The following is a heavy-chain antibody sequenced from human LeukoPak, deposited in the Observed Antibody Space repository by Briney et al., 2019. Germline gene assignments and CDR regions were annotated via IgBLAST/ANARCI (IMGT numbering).Heavy chain of an antibody. J-gene: IGHJ4*02. CDR2: IYYSGST. Sequence: SETLSLTCTVSGGSISSGDYYWSWIRQPPGKGLEWIGYIYYSGSTYYNPSLKSRVTISVDTSKNQFSLKLSSVTAADTAVYYCARVRTVTTDVDYWGQGTLVTVSS. CDR1: GGSISSGDYY. V-gene: IGHV4-30-4*01. D-gene: IGHD4-17*01. CDR3: ARVRTVTTDVDY.